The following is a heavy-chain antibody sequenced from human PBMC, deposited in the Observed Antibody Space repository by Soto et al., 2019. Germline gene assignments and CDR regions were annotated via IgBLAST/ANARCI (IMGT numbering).Heavy chain of an antibody. CDR2: ISYDGSNK. Sequence: GGSLRLSCAASGFTFSSYGMHWVRQAPGKGLEWVAVISYDGSNKYYADSVKGRFTISRDNSKNTLYLQMNSLRAEDTAVYYCANSRLKAAAGPDPNYYYGMDVWGQGTTVTVSS. V-gene: IGHV3-30*18. D-gene: IGHD6-13*01. J-gene: IGHJ6*02. CDR1: GFTFSSYG. CDR3: ANSRLKAAAGPDPNYYYGMDV.